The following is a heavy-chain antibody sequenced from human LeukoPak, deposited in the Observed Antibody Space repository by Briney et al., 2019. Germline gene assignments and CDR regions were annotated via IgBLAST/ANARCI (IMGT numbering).Heavy chain of an antibody. CDR3: ARDLSYSSSWYNAFDI. V-gene: IGHV3-66*01. CDR1: GFTVSTNS. Sequence: PGGSLRLSCTVSGFTVSTNSMSWVRQAPGKGLEWVSFIYSDNTHYSDSVKGRFTISRDNSKNTLYLQMNSLRAEDTAVYYCARDLSYSSSWYNAFDIWGQGTMVTVSS. CDR2: IYSDNT. D-gene: IGHD6-13*01. J-gene: IGHJ3*02.